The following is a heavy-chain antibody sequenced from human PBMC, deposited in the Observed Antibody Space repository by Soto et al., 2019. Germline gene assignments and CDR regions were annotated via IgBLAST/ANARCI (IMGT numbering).Heavy chain of an antibody. CDR3: ARPYGGKIGDAPDL. Sequence: GGSLRLSCVASGFTFSSYAMSWVRQVPGKGLEWVSTISDAAGSAYYVDSVKGRFTTSRDNSKKTLYLQMNSLRAEDSAVYYCARPYGGKIGDAPDLWGPGTRVTVSS. CDR1: GFTFSSYA. V-gene: IGHV3-23*01. CDR2: ISDAAGSA. D-gene: IGHD4-17*01. J-gene: IGHJ3*01.